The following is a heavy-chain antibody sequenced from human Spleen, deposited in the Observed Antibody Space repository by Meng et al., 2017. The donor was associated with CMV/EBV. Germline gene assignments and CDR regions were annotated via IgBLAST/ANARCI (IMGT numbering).Heavy chain of an antibody. CDR1: GFTFNDYA. CDR2: INWIGTST. J-gene: IGHJ4*02. CDR3: VKEGIRDEWPRDFDY. D-gene: IGHD2-21*01. Sequence: GESLKISCAASGFTFNDYAMTWVRQVPGKGLEWVSGINWIGTSTYYADSVKGRFTISRDSAKNSLYLQMNSLRHEDTAFYHCVKEGIRDEWPRDFDYWGQGLLVTVSS. V-gene: IGHV3-20*01.